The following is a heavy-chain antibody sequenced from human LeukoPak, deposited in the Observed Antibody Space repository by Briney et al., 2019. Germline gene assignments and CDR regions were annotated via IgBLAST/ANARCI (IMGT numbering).Heavy chain of an antibody. CDR3: ARGNRQLAYYGSGSRLPYDS. CDR2: IYYSGNT. D-gene: IGHD3-10*01. J-gene: IGHJ4*02. V-gene: IGHV4-59*12. CDR1: GGSISGYY. Sequence: PSETLSLTCTVSGGSISGYYWSWIRQPPGKGLEWIGYIYYSGNTNYNPSLKGRATISADPSKNQLSLKLSSVSAADTAVYFCARGNRQLAYYGSGSRLPYDSWGQGTLVTVSS.